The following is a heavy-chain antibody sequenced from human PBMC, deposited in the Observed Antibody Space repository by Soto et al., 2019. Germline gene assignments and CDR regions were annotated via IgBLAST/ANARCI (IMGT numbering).Heavy chain of an antibody. CDR1: GGSISSGDYY. CDR2: IYYSGST. V-gene: IGHV4-30-4*01. CDR3: ARATQGLYNWFDP. J-gene: IGHJ5*02. Sequence: PSETLSLTCTVSGGSISSGDYYWSWIRQPPGKGLEWIGYIYYSGSTYYNPSLKSRVTISVDTSKNQFSLKLSSVTAADTAVYYCARATQGLYNWFDPWGQGTLVTVSS.